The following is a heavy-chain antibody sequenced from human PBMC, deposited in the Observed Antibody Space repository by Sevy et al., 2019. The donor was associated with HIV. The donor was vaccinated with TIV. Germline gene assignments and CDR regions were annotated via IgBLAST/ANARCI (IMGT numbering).Heavy chain of an antibody. D-gene: IGHD3-10*01. J-gene: IGHJ4*02. CDR1: GYTFTRYY. Sequence: ASVNVSCKASGYTFTRYYMHWVRQAPGQGLEWMGWINPNSGATNYAQKFQGRVTMTRDTSITTAYMELSRLTSDDAAVYYCTVDRGLLRPEYFFDYWGQGTLVTVSS. V-gene: IGHV1-2*02. CDR2: INPNSGAT. CDR3: TVDRGLLRPEYFFDY.